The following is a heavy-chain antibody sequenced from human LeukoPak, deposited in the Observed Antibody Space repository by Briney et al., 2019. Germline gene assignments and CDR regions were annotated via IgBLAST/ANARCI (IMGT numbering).Heavy chain of an antibody. V-gene: IGHV1-18*01. D-gene: IGHD2-15*01. CDR3: ARESCTGGTCYFDDY. J-gene: IGHJ4*02. CDR2: SSAYNGDT. CDR1: GYTFTTYG. Sequence: ASVKVSCEASGYTFTTYGISWVRQAPGQGLEWMGWSSAYNGDTKYAQKLQGRVTMTTDTSTSTAYMELRSLRSDDTAVYYCARESCTGGTCYFDDYWGQGTLVTVSS.